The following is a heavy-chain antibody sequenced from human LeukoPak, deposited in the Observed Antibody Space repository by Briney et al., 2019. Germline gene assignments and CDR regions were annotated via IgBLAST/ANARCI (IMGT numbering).Heavy chain of an antibody. CDR3: ARDQTVVWVRGVAHYYYYYMDV. Sequence: SETLSLTCTVSGGSISSYYWSWIRQPAGKGLEWIGRIYTSGSTNYNPSLKSRVTMSVDTSKNQFSLKLSSVTAADTAVYYCARDQTVVWVRGVAHYYYYYMDVWGKGTTVTISS. J-gene: IGHJ6*03. V-gene: IGHV4-4*07. CDR1: GGSISSYY. CDR2: IYTSGST. D-gene: IGHD3-10*01.